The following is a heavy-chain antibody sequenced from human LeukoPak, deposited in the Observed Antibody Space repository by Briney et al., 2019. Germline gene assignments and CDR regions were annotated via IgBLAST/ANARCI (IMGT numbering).Heavy chain of an antibody. CDR2: IKEDGSEK. CDR1: GFTFSSNW. CDR3: ARDLVGYYYDRMGEPKDY. D-gene: IGHD3-22*01. V-gene: IGHV3-7*03. J-gene: IGHJ4*02. Sequence: PGGSLTLSCAASGFTFSSNWMSWVRQAPGKGLEWVANIKEDGSEKYYVDPVKGRFTISRDNAKNSLYLQMNSLRAEDTAVYYCARDLVGYYYDRMGEPKDYWGQGTLVTVSS.